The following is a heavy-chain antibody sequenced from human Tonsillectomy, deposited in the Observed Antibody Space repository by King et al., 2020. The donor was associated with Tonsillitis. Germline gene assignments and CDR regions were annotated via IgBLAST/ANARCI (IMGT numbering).Heavy chain of an antibody. CDR1: GFSLSDATMG. CDR2: IVSNTGK. Sequence: VTLKESGPVLVKPTETLTLTCTVSGFSLSDATMGVSWIRQPPGKALEWLAHIVSNTGKSYSTSLKSRLTISEDTSKSQVVLTMISMDTVDTGTYYCARIEGEMFTTFDHWGQGTLVTVSP. CDR3: ARIEGEMFTTFDH. V-gene: IGHV2-26*01. D-gene: IGHD5-24*01. J-gene: IGHJ4*02.